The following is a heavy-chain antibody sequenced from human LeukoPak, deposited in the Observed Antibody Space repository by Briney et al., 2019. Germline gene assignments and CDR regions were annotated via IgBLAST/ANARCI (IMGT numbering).Heavy chain of an antibody. D-gene: IGHD1-26*01. CDR1: GGSISSGGYS. V-gene: IGHV4-30-2*02. CDR2: IYHSGSA. J-gene: IGHJ4*02. CDR3: AREAIVGTGSYFDY. Sequence: PSETLSLTCAVSGGSISSGGYSWSWIRQPPGKGLEWIGYIYHSGSAYYNPSLKSRVTISVDRSKNQFSLKLSSVTAADTAADTAVYFCAREAIVGTGSYFDYWGQGTLVTVSS.